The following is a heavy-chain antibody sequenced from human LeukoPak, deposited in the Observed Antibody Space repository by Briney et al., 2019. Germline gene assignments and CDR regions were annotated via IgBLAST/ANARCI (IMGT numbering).Heavy chain of an antibody. CDR2: IYPRDGST. J-gene: IGHJ4*02. V-gene: IGHV1-46*01. Sequence: ASVKVSCKASGYTYTSNYIHWVRQAPGQGLGWMGMIYPRDGSTSYAQKFQGRVTVTRDTSTSTVHMELSGLRSEDTAVYYCARDQEGFDYWGQGTLVTVSS. CDR3: ARDQEGFDY. CDR1: GYTYTSNY.